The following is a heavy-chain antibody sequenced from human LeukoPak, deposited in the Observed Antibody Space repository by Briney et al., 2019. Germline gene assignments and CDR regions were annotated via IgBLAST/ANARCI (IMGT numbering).Heavy chain of an antibody. CDR1: GFTFRTYT. CDR3: AKDRMVYASLGPFDY. D-gene: IGHD2-8*01. V-gene: IGHV3-21*01. CDR2: ITSSSSNI. J-gene: IGHJ4*02. Sequence: GRTLRLSCAASGFTFRTYTMNWVRQAPGKGLEWVSSITSSSSNIYYADSVKGRFTIPRDNSKNTLYLHMNSLRAEDTAVYYCAKDRMVYASLGPFDYWGQGTLVTVSS.